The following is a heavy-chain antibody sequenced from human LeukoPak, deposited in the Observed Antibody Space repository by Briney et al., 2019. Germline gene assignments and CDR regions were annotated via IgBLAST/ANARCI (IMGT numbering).Heavy chain of an antibody. CDR3: ARLVPAALGNYYGSGSYYN. J-gene: IGHJ4*02. CDR1: GGSFSGYY. V-gene: IGHV3-66*01. D-gene: IGHD3-10*01. Sequence: ETLSLTCAVYGGSFSGYYWSWIRQAPGKGLEWVSVIYSGGSTYYADSVKGRFTISRDNSKNTLYLQMNSLRAEDTAVYYCARLVPAALGNYYGSGSYYNWGQGTLVTVSS. CDR2: IYSGGST.